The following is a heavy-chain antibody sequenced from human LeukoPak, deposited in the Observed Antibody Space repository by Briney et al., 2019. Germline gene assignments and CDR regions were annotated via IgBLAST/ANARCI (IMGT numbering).Heavy chain of an antibody. V-gene: IGHV5-51*01. CDR2: IYPGDSDT. J-gene: IGHJ6*03. D-gene: IGHD3-3*01. CDR1: GYSFTNYW. CDR3: ARHARQRDFWGWYYYYMDV. Sequence: GESLKISCKGSGYSFTNYWIGWVRQMPGKGLEWMGIIYPGDSDTRYSPSFQGQVTISADKSIRTAYLQWGSLKASDTAMYYCARHARQRDFWGWYYYYMDVWGKGTTVTVSS.